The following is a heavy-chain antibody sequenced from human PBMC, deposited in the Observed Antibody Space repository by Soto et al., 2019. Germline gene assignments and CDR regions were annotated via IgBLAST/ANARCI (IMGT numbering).Heavy chain of an antibody. V-gene: IGHV5-51*01. CDR2: IFPDDSDT. D-gene: IGHD3-16*01. CDR1: GYLLKNYW. Sequence: VESLRISCTATGYLLKNYWIVWVRQMPGQGLEWMGIIFPDDSDTRYSPSFQGHVTISVDKSISTAYVQWSSLKASDSAIYYCFRGVVTSRTVDYWGQGTLVTVSS. CDR3: FRGVVTSRTVDY. J-gene: IGHJ4*02.